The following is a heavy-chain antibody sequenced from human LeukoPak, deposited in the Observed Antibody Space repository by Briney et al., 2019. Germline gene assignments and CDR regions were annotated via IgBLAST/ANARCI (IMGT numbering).Heavy chain of an antibody. CDR1: GGSISSYY. J-gene: IGHJ6*03. Sequence: PSETLSLTCTVSGGSISSYYWSWIRQPPGRGLEYIGYVFYSGFTIYNPSLKSRVTISVDTSKNQFSLKLTSVTAADTAVYYCARTLVGPTSSAYFYYYYMDVWGKGTTVTVSS. D-gene: IGHD1-26*01. CDR2: VFYSGFT. V-gene: IGHV4-59*08. CDR3: ARTLVGPTSSAYFYYYYMDV.